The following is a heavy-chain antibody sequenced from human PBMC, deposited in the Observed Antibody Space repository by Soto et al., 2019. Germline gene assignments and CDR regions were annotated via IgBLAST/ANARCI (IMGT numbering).Heavy chain of an antibody. D-gene: IGHD1-7*01. Sequence: GGSLILSCAASGFTFINAWMNWVRQAPGKGLEWVGRIKSKTDGGTTDYAAPVKGRFTISRDDSKNTLYLQMNSLKTEDTAVYYCTTALTGTTYLDYYYGMDVWGQGTTVSVSS. J-gene: IGHJ6*02. CDR1: GFTFINAW. CDR3: TTALTGTTYLDYYYGMDV. CDR2: IKSKTDGGTT. V-gene: IGHV3-15*07.